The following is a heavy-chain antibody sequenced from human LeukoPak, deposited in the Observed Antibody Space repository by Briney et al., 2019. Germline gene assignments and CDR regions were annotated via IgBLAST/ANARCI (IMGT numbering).Heavy chain of an antibody. CDR1: GFTFSSYG. CDR2: IRYDGSNK. CDR3: ATRPSGIAVAGTLFDY. D-gene: IGHD6-19*01. Sequence: GGSLRLSCAASGFTFSSYGMHWVRQAPGKGLEWLAFIRYDGSNKYYADSVKGRFTISRDNSKNTLYLQMNSLRAEDTAVYSCATRPSGIAVAGTLFDYWGQGTLVTVSS. J-gene: IGHJ4*02. V-gene: IGHV3-30*02.